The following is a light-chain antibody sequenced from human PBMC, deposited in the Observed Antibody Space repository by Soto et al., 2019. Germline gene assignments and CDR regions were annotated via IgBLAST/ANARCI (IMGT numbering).Light chain of an antibody. Sequence: QSALTQPPSVSGSPGQSVTISCTGISSDVGSYNRVSWYQQPPGTAPKLMIYEVSNRPSGVPDRFSGSKSGNTASLTISGLQAEDEADYYCSLYTSSSTFYVFGTGTKVTVL. V-gene: IGLV2-18*01. CDR3: SLYTSSSTFYV. CDR2: EVS. CDR1: SSDVGSYNR. J-gene: IGLJ1*01.